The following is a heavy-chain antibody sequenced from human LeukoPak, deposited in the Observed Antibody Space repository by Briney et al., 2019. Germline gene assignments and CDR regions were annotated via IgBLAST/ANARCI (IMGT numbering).Heavy chain of an antibody. D-gene: IGHD4-11*01. CDR1: GFTFSGYW. Sequence: GGSLRLACAASGFTFSGYWMSWVRQAPGKGLEWVAVMWYDGSNKYYADSVKGRFTISRDDSKNTLYLQMNSLRAEDTAMYYCARGLPPVMKYYFDYWGQGTLVTVSS. J-gene: IGHJ4*02. CDR3: ARGLPPVMKYYFDY. V-gene: IGHV3-33*01. CDR2: MWYDGSNK.